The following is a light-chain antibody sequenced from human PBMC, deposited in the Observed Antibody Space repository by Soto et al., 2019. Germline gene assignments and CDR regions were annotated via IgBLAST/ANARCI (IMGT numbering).Light chain of an antibody. V-gene: IGKV3-11*01. CDR1: QSVSNY. J-gene: IGKJ1*01. CDR2: DVF. CDR3: QQYGRSPWT. Sequence: EIVLTQSASTLSLSPGERATLSCRASQSVSNYLGWYQQKPGQAPRLLIYDVFNRAPGTPARFSGRGSGTDFTLTISRLEPEDFAVYYCQQYGRSPWTFGQGTKVDI.